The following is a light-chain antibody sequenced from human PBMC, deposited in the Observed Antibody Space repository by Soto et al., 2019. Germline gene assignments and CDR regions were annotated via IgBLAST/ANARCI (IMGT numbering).Light chain of an antibody. J-gene: IGKJ1*01. Sequence: IVMTQSPATLSVSPGERANLSCRASQSVGTKLVWYQQTPGQAPRLLIYGASNRATGVPARISGSVSGTEFTLTIASLQSEDFAVYYCQQYSSWLWTFGQGTKVEIK. CDR2: GAS. V-gene: IGKV3-15*01. CDR3: QQYSSWLWT. CDR1: QSVGTK.